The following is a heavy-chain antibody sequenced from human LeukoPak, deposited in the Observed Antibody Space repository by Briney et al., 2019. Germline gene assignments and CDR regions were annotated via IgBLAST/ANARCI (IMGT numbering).Heavy chain of an antibody. Sequence: SETLSLTCTVSGGSIRSGDYYWSWIRQPPGKGLEWIGYTASPYHNPSLKSRLSISIDTSKNQISLKLDSVTASDTAVYFCARSTNYDASGSYYFDSWGQGILVTVTS. CDR3: ARSTNYDASGSYYFDS. V-gene: IGHV4-30-4*01. J-gene: IGHJ4*02. CDR2: YTASP. D-gene: IGHD3-10*01. CDR1: GGSIRSGDYY.